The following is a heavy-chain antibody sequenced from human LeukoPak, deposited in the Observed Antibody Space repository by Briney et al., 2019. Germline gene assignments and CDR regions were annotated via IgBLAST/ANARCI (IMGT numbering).Heavy chain of an antibody. J-gene: IGHJ5*02. CDR2: ISDYNGNT. Sequence: ASVKVSCKASGYTFTSYGISWVRQAPRQGLEWMGWISDYNGNTNNAQKLQGRVTMTTDTSTSTAYMELRSLRSDDTAVYYCARDLYRDSLPVSWFDPWGQGTLVTVSS. CDR1: GYTFTSYG. D-gene: IGHD4-11*01. V-gene: IGHV1-18*01. CDR3: ARDLYRDSLPVSWFDP.